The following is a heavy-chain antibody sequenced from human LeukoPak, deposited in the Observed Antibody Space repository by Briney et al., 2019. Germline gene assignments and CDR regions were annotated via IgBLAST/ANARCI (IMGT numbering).Heavy chain of an antibody. CDR3: ARGQGGRFDS. J-gene: IGHJ5*01. CDR2: TYYRSKWCN. CDR1: GDSFSSNTAA. Sequence: SQTLSLTCAISGDSFSSNTAAWSWVRQSPSRGLEWLGRTYYRSKWCNDYAVSVKSRITINPDTSNNQFSLQLNSVTPEDTAVYYCARGQGGRFDSWGQGTLVTVSS. V-gene: IGHV6-1*01.